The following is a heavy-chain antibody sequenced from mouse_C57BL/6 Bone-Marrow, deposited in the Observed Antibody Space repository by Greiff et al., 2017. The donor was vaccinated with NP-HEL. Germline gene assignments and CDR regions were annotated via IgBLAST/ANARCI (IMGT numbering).Heavy chain of an antibody. Sequence: VQLQQPGAELVMPGASVKLSCKASGYTFTSYWMHWVKQRPGQGLEWIGEIDPSDSYTNYNQKFKGKSTLTVDKSSSTAYMQLSSLTSEDSAVYYCASREDYWGQGTTLTVSS. V-gene: IGHV1-69*01. CDR2: IDPSDSYT. J-gene: IGHJ2*01. CDR1: GYTFTSYW. D-gene: IGHD3-3*01. CDR3: ASREDY.